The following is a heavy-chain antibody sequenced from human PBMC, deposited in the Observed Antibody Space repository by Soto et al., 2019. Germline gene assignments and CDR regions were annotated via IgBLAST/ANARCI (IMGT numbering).Heavy chain of an antibody. CDR3: ATGGGTYYDY. V-gene: IGHV3-74*03. CDR1: GVSFINYY. D-gene: IGHD1-26*01. Sequence: EGQLVESGGGLVQPGGSLRLSCAASGVSFINYYMHWIRQAPGKGLVWVSLIKTDGRSTTYADSVKGRFTISRDNAKNTVYMQMNTLRFEDTVVYYCATGGGTYYDYWGQGTLVTVSS. J-gene: IGHJ4*02. CDR2: IKTDGRST.